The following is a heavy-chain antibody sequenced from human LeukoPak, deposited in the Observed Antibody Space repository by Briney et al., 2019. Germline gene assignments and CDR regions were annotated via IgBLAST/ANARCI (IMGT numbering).Heavy chain of an antibody. Sequence: APVKVSCKASGYTFTSYGISWVRQAPGQGLEWMGWISAYNGNTNYAQKLQGRVTMTTDTSTSTAYMELRSLRSDDTAVYYCARDVTYYDTPIPYYYYGMDVWGQGTTVTVSS. CDR2: ISAYNGNT. CDR1: GYTFTSYG. J-gene: IGHJ6*02. CDR3: ARDVTYYDTPIPYYYYGMDV. V-gene: IGHV1-18*01. D-gene: IGHD3-22*01.